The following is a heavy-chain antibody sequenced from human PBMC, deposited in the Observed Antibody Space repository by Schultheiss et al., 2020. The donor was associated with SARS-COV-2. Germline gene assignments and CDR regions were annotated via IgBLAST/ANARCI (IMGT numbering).Heavy chain of an antibody. CDR2: IYYSGST. V-gene: IGHV4-31*03. CDR1: GGSISSGGYY. D-gene: IGHD2-2*01. CDR3: AIVVVPATIGVAFDI. Sequence: SETLSLTCTVSGGSISSGGYYWSWIRQHPGKGLEWIGYIYYSGSTYYNPSLKSRVTISVDTSKNQFSLKLNSVTAADTAVYYCAIVVVPATIGVAFDIWGQGTMVTVSS. J-gene: IGHJ3*02.